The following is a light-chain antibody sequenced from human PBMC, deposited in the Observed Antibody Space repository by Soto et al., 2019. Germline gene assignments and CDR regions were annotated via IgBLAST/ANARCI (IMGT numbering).Light chain of an antibody. J-gene: IGKJ4*01. CDR2: AAS. V-gene: IGKV1-6*01. CDR3: QQDYRYPLT. CDR1: QGIRNG. Sequence: AIQMTPSPSSLSASVGDRVTITCRASQGIRNGLGWYQQKPGKAPKLLIYAASNLQSGVPSRFSGSGSGTDFTLTISSLQPEDFATYYCQQDYRYPLTFGGWTKVDIK.